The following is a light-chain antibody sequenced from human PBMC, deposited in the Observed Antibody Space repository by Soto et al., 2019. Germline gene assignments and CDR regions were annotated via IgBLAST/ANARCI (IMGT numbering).Light chain of an antibody. J-gene: IGKJ5*01. CDR3: RQYNNSPIT. Sequence: EIVMTQSPATLSVSPGERATLSCRASQSVSSNLAWYQQKPGQAPRLLIYGASTRATCIPARFCGSGSGTDLTLTFSILQSEDFAVYYYRQYNNSPITVGQGTLLEIK. CDR1: QSVSSN. CDR2: GAS. V-gene: IGKV3D-15*01.